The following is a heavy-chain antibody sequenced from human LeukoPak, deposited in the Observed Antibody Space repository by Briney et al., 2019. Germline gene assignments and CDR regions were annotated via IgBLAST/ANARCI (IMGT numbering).Heavy chain of an antibody. CDR3: AKDMKRYCGGDCYFDY. CDR2: IKQDGSET. V-gene: IGHV3-7*01. CDR1: GFTFSNYW. Sequence: GGSLRLSCTATGFTFSNYWMSWVRQTPEKGLEWVANIKQDGSETVYVDSVKGRFTISRDNSKNTLYLQMNSLRAEDTAVYYCAKDMKRYCGGDCYFDYWGQGTLVTVSS. D-gene: IGHD2-21*02. J-gene: IGHJ4*02.